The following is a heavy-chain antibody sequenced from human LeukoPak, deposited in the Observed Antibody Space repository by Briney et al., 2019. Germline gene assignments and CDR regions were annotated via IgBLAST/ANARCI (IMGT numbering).Heavy chain of an antibody. CDR1: GFSVSSIY. CDR3: AKREYQLLYSDWFDP. V-gene: IGHV3-53*01. D-gene: IGHD2-2*02. J-gene: IGHJ5*02. Sequence: PGGSLRLSCAASGFSVSSIYMNWVRQAPGKGLEWVSVIYSDGTTYYADSVKGRFTISRDDSKNTLYLQMNSLRAEDTAVYYCAKREYQLLYSDWFDPWGQGTLVTVSS. CDR2: IYSDGTT.